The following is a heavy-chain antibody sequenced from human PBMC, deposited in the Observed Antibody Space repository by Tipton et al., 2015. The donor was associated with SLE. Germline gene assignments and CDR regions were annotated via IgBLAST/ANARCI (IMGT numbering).Heavy chain of an antibody. CDR3: AKDTGLRFSGMDV. V-gene: IGHV4-4*09. CDR1: GGSISSYY. J-gene: IGHJ6*02. D-gene: IGHD3-3*01. CDR2: IYTSGST. Sequence: TLSLTCTVSGGSISSYYWSWIRQPPGKGLEWIGYIYTSGSTNYNPSLKSRVTISVDTSKHQFSLKLSSVTAADTAVYYCAKDTGLRFSGMDVWGQGTTVTVSS.